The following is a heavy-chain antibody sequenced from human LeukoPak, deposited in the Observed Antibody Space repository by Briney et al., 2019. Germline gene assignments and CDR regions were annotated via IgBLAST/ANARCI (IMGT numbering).Heavy chain of an antibody. V-gene: IGHV3-53*01. CDR2: IYSGGST. J-gene: IGHJ3*02. Sequence: GGSLRLSCAASGFTVSSNYMSWVRQAPGKGLEWVSVIYSGGSTYYADSVKGRFTISRDNSKNTLYLQMNSLRAEDTAVYYCARDSYYYGSGTPRAFDIWGQGTMVTVSS. CDR1: GFTVSSNY. D-gene: IGHD3-10*01. CDR3: ARDSYYYGSGTPRAFDI.